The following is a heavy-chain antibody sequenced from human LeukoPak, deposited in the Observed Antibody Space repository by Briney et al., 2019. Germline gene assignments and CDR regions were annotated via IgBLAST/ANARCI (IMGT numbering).Heavy chain of an antibody. J-gene: IGHJ5*02. CDR2: IYHSGST. V-gene: IGHV4-39*01. Sequence: SETLSLTCTVSGDSISGSSYYWGWIRQPPGKGLEWIGSIYHSGSTYHKPSLKSRVTISVDTSKNQFSLKLNSVTAADTAVYYCARHDYIWGSYRRFDPWGQGTLVTVSS. D-gene: IGHD3-16*02. CDR3: ARHDYIWGSYRRFDP. CDR1: GDSISGSSYY.